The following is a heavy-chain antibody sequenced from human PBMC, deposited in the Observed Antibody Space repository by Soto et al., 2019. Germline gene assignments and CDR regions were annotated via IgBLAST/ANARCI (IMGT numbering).Heavy chain of an antibody. Sequence: TLSPTCAVSGASLTTRGYSWSWIRQPPGKAPEWIGYVYHNGNAYPKPSLKSRVTSSLDGAKNQFSLKMPSVTAADTGLYYCAARPYYHDGLDVWGQGTTVTVSS. CDR3: AARPYYHDGLDV. D-gene: IGHD3-22*01. J-gene: IGHJ6*02. CDR1: GASLTTRGYS. CDR2: VYHNGNA. V-gene: IGHV4-30-2*01.